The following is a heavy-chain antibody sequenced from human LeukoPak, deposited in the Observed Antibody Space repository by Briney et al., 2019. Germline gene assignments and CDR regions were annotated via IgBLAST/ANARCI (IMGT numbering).Heavy chain of an antibody. Sequence: SVKVSCKASGGTFSSYAISWVRQAPGQGLEWMGGIIPIFGTANYAQKFQGRVTITADESTSTAYMELSSLRSEDTAVYYCARGRMAGTYVFDYWGQGTLVTVSS. CDR2: IIPIFGTA. CDR1: GGTFSSYA. V-gene: IGHV1-69*13. D-gene: IGHD6-19*01. CDR3: ARGRMAGTYVFDY. J-gene: IGHJ4*02.